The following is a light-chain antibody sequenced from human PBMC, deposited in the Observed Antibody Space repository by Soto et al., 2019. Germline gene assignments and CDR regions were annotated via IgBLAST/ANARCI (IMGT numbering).Light chain of an antibody. CDR3: AVWDNSLNGVA. CDR2: RND. V-gene: IGLV1-47*01. J-gene: IGLJ2*01. CDR1: NSNMGRNY. Sequence: QSVLTQTPSASGTPGQSVTISCSGSNSNMGRNYVYWYQQVPGTAPKLLMYRNDVRPSGVPDRFTGSKSGTSASLAISGLRSEGEADYYCAVWDNSLNGVAFGGGTKLTVL.